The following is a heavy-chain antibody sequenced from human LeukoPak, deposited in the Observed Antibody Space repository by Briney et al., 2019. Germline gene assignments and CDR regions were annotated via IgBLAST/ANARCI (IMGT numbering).Heavy chain of an antibody. Sequence: GGSLRLSCAASGFNSGVNFDEFGMNWVRQAPGKGLEWVSGINWNGGSTGYADSVKGRFTISRDNAKNSLYLQMNSLRAEDTALYYCAREEGDGFDVWGQGTMVTVSA. J-gene: IGHJ3*01. V-gene: IGHV3-20*04. CDR1: GFNSGVNFDEFG. CDR3: AREEGDGFDV. CDR2: INWNGGST.